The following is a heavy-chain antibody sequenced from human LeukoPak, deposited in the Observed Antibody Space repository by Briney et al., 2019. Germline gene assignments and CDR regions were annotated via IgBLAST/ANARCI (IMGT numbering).Heavy chain of an antibody. V-gene: IGHV3-23*01. Sequence: PGGSLRLSCAASGFTFRNFAMSWVRQAPGKGLEWVSAISGNSGSTYYADSVKGRFTISRGNSKNTLYLQMNSLRVEDTAVYYCAKDIVVVPAASNWFDSWGQGTLVTVSS. CDR2: ISGNSGST. CDR3: AKDIVVVPAASNWFDS. J-gene: IGHJ5*01. D-gene: IGHD2-2*01. CDR1: GFTFRNFA.